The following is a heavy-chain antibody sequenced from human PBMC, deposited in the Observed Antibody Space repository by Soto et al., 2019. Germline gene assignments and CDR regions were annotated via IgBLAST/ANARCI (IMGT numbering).Heavy chain of an antibody. CDR2: LYYSGHT. V-gene: IGHV4-31*03. CDR3: AREVLSRFDP. J-gene: IGHJ5*02. Sequence: PSKTLSLTCTVSGGSITSAAYSWTWIRQHPGKCLEWSGYLYYSGHTFYNPSLKSRVTISVDTSKHQLSLKLRCVIDVDTALYYFAREVLSRFDP. CDR1: GGSITSAAYS.